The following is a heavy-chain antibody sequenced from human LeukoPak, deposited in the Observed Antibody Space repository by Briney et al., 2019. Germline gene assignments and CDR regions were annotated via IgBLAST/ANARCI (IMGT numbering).Heavy chain of an antibody. J-gene: IGHJ4*02. Sequence: GGSLRLSCAASGFTFSSYGMSWVRQAPGKGLEWVSAISGSGDTYYADSVKGRFTISRDNSKNTLYLQINNLGAEDTAVYHCAKERGGEFDYWGQGTLVTVSS. CDR2: ISGSGDT. CDR1: GFTFSSYG. CDR3: AKERGGEFDY. V-gene: IGHV3-23*01. D-gene: IGHD2-21*01.